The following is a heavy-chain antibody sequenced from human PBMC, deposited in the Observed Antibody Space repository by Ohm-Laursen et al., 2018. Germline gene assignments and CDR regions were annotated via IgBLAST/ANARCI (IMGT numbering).Heavy chain of an antibody. CDR1: GFTFSSYA. Sequence: SLRLSCAASGFTFSSYAMSWVRQAPGKGLEWVSAISGSGSSTYYADSVKGRFTISRDNSKNTLYLQMNSLRAEDTAVYYCAQGGSGSYYIDIDYWGQGTLVTGSS. CDR3: AQGGSGSYYIDIDY. V-gene: IGHV3-23*01. J-gene: IGHJ4*02. CDR2: ISGSGSST. D-gene: IGHD3-10*01.